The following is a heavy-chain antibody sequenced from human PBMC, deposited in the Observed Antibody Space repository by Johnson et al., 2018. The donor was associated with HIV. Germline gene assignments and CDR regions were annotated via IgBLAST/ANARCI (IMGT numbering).Heavy chain of an antibody. CDR3: ARAVCRGGRCYSHDAFDI. V-gene: IGHV3-13*01. CDR2: IGTAGDT. D-gene: IGHD2-15*01. J-gene: IGHJ3*02. CDR1: GFTFSSYD. Sequence: VQLVESGGGLKQPGGSLRLSCAASGFTFSSYDMHWVRQATGKGLEWVSTIGTAGDTYYPGSVKGRFTVSREDAKNSLYLQMNSLRAGDTALYYCARAVCRGGRCYSHDAFDIWGQGKMVTVSS.